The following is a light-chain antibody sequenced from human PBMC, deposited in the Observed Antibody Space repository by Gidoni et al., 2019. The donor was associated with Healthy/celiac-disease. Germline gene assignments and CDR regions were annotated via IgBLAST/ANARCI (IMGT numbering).Light chain of an antibody. CDR2: AAS. CDR1: QSISSY. Sequence: DIQMTQSPSSLSASVGDRVTITCRASQSISSYLNWYQQKPGKAPKLLIYAASSLHSGVPSRFSGSGSGTDFTLTISSLQPEDFATYYCQQSYSTPGALTFGGXTKVEIK. V-gene: IGKV1-39*01. CDR3: QQSYSTPGALT. J-gene: IGKJ4*01.